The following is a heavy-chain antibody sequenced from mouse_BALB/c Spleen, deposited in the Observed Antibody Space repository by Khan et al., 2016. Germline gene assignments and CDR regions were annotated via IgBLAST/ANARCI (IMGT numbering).Heavy chain of an antibody. CDR1: GYTFPTFY. Sequence: QVQLQQSGPELVKPGASVRISCKASGYTFPTFYIHWLKQRPGQGLEWIGWIYPGNVNTKYNEKFKDKATLTADKSSSTAYMQLSSLTSEDSAVYFCARGYYEWYFDVWVAGTTVTVSS. CDR2: IYPGNVNT. CDR3: ARGYYEWYFDV. J-gene: IGHJ1*01. D-gene: IGHD2-4*01. V-gene: IGHV1S56*01.